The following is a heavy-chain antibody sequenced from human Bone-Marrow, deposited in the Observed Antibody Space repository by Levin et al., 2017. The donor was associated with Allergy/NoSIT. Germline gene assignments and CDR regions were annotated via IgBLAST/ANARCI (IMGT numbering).Heavy chain of an antibody. D-gene: IGHD7-27*01. CDR3: ANPWGSGWYFDL. J-gene: IGHJ2*01. V-gene: IGHV3-23*01. Sequence: GGSLRLSCVGSGFTFSKYAMNWVRQAPGKGLEWVSGISNSGESTYYADSVKGRFTISRDNSKNTVFLQMNSLRADDTAIYHCANPWGSGWYFDLWGRGTLVTVSS. CDR2: ISNSGEST. CDR1: GFTFSKYA.